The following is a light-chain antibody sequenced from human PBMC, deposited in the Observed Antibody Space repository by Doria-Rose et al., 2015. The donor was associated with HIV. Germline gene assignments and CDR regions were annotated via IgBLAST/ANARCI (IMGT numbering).Light chain of an antibody. V-gene: IGKV4-1*01. CDR1: QSVYYSSNNKNY. CDR2: WAS. Sequence: EIVMTQSPDSLAVSLGERATINCKSSQSVYYSSNNKNYLAWYQQKPGQPPKLLIYWASSRDSGVPDRFSGSGSGTDFSLTISSLQAEDVAIYYCQQYYNTPYTVGQGTKLEI. CDR3: QQYYNTPYT. J-gene: IGKJ2*01.